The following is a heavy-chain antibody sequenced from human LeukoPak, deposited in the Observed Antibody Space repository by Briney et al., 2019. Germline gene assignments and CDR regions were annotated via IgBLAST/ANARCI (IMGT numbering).Heavy chain of an antibody. Sequence: SETLSLTCAVYGGSFSGYYWSWIRQPPGKGLEWIGNIYYTGSTKYNPSLKSRITISVDPSKNQFSLRLTSVTAADTAVYYCAKIAAGTNHYWGQGTLVTVSS. D-gene: IGHD6-13*01. CDR1: GGSFSGYY. CDR2: IYYTGST. J-gene: IGHJ4*02. V-gene: IGHV4-59*08. CDR3: AKIAAGTNHY.